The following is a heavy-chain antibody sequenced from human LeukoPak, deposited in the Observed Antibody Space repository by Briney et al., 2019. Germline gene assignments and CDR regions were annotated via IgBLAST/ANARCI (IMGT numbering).Heavy chain of an antibody. CDR2: ISAYNGNT. Sequence: ASVKVSCKASGYTFTSYGISWVRQAPGQGLEWMGWISAYNGNTNYAQKLQGRVTMTTDTSTSTAYMELRSLRSDDTAVYYCARDIVVVPAAIRHYYYYGMDVWGQGTTVTVS. V-gene: IGHV1-18*01. CDR3: ARDIVVVPAAIRHYYYYGMDV. CDR1: GYTFTSYG. J-gene: IGHJ6*02. D-gene: IGHD2-2*01.